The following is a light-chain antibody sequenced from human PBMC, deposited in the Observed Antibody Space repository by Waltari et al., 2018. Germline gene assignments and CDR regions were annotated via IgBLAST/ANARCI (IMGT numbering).Light chain of an antibody. CDR1: QSVSKY. J-gene: IGKJ1*01. CDR3: QKYGTLPAT. Sequence: IVLTQSPGSLSFSPGERVTVSCRASQSVSKYLAWYQQKPGQAPRLLIYDTSTRATGIPDRFSGSGTGTDFSLTITRLEPEDVATYFCQKYGTLPATFGQGTKVEIK. CDR2: DTS. V-gene: IGKV3-20*01.